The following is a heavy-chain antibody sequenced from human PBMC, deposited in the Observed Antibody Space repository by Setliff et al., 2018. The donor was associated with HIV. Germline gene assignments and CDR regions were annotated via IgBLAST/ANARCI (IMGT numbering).Heavy chain of an antibody. CDR3: ARGWEGGMDY. J-gene: IGHJ4*02. CDR2: INPSGGST. V-gene: IGHV1-46*01. Sequence: ASVKVSCKASGYTFTRYFMHCVRQAPGQGLEWLGMINPSGGSTWYAQKFQGRVTMTGDTSTNTLYMELSSLRFEDTAVYYCARGWEGGMDYWGQGTLVTVSS. D-gene: IGHD1-26*01. CDR1: GYTFTRYF.